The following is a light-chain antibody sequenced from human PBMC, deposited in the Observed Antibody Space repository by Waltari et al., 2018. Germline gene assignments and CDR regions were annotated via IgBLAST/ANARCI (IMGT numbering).Light chain of an antibody. CDR3: QSYDSSLSAIL. CDR1: RSTIRPRPA. J-gene: IGLJ2*01. CDR2: DNR. V-gene: IGLV1-40*01. Sequence: QSVLTQPPSVSGAPGQRVTISGPGSRSTIRPRPAVHWYQHLPGTAPKLLIYDNRRRPAGVPDRFSGSKSGTSASLAITGLQAEDEAAYYCQSYDSSLSAILFGGGTKLTVL.